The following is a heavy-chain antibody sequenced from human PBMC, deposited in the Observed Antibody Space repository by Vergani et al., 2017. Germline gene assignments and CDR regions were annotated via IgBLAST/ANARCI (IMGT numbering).Heavy chain of an antibody. CDR1: GFTFSSYS. V-gene: IGHV3-21*01. D-gene: IGHD5-12*01. CDR3: ARDRGVAPGDYYGMDV. CDR2: ISSSSSYI. Sequence: EVQLVESGGGLVKPGGSLRLSCAASGFTFSSYSMNWVRQAPGKGLEWVSSISSSSSYICYADSVKGRFTISRDNAKNSLYLQMNSLRAEDTAVYYCARDRGVAPGDYYGMDVWGQGTTVTVSS. J-gene: IGHJ6*02.